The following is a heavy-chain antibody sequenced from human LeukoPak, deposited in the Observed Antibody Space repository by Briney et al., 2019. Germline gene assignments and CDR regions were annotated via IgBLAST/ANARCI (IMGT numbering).Heavy chain of an antibody. CDR2: IYYSGST. V-gene: IGHV4-39*07. Sequence: SDTLSLTCTVSGGSISSSSYYWGWIRQPPGKGLEWIGRIYYSGSTYYNPSLKSRVTISVDTSKNQFSLKLRSLTPAHTAVYYCARNSGSYDNYYYYYMDVWGKGTTVTVSS. CDR3: ARNSGSYDNYYYYYMDV. J-gene: IGHJ6*03. CDR1: GGSISSSSYY. D-gene: IGHD1-26*01.